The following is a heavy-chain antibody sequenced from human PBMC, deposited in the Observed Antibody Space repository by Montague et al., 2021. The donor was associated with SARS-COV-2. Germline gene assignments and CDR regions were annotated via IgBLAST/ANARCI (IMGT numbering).Heavy chain of an antibody. J-gene: IGHJ4*02. CDR2: ISGGGGTT. D-gene: IGHD3-22*01. CDR3: AKIWVISGGDY. V-gene: IGHV3-23*01. CDR1: GFTFRSYA. Sequence: SLRLSCPASGFTFRSYAMSWVRQAPGKGLEWVSAISGGGGTTYYADSVKGRFTISRDNSKNTLYLQMNSLRAEDTAVYYCAKIWVISGGDYWGQGTLVTASS.